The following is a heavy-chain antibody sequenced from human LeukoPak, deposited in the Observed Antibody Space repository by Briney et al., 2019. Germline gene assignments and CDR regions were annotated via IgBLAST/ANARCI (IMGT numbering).Heavy chain of an antibody. CDR1: GFTFSSYA. CDR3: AKDLMTGRFLEWLLFMYDY. Sequence: GGSLRLSCAASGFTFSSYAMSWVRQAPGKGLEWVSAISGSGGSTYYADSVKGRFTISRDNSKNTLYLQMNSLRAEDTAVYYCAKDLMTGRFLEWLLFMYDYWGQRTLVTVSS. D-gene: IGHD3-3*01. J-gene: IGHJ4*02. CDR2: ISGSGGST. V-gene: IGHV3-23*01.